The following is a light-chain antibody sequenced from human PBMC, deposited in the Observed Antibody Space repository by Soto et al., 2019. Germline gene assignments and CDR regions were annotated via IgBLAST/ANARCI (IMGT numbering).Light chain of an antibody. CDR1: SVDVGGYDY. CDR3: SSHTNSRFV. Sequence: QSALTQPASVSGSPGQSITISCTGTSVDVGGYDYVSWYQQHPGKAPKLMIYDVSNRPSGVSNRFSGSKSGNTASLTISGLKSEDEADYYCSSHTNSRFVFGGGTKLTVL. V-gene: IGLV2-14*03. CDR2: DVS. J-gene: IGLJ2*01.